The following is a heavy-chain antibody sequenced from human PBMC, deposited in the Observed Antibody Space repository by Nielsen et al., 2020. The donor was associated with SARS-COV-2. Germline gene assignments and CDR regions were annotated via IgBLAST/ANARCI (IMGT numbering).Heavy chain of an antibody. CDR2: IYYSGST. CDR3: ARVRTGAVAGTGVYYYYYYMDV. Sequence: SETLSLTCTVPGGSISSYYWSWIRQPPGKGLEWIGYIYYSGSTNYNPSLKSRVTISVDTSKNQFSLKLSSVTAADTAVYYCARVRTGAVAGTGVYYYYYYMDVWGKGTTVTVSS. D-gene: IGHD6-19*01. J-gene: IGHJ6*03. V-gene: IGHV4-59*01. CDR1: GGSISSYY.